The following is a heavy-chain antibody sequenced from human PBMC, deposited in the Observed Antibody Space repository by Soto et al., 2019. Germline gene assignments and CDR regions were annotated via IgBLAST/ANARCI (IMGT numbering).Heavy chain of an antibody. V-gene: IGHV1-69*02. CDR1: GGTFSSYT. D-gene: IGHD4-17*01. J-gene: IGHJ4*02. CDR3: PRMYGDYEGDRDY. CDR2: IIPILGIA. Sequence: QVQLVQSGAEVKKPGSSVKVSCKASGGTFSSYTISWVRQAPGQGLEWMGRIIPILGIANYAQKFQGRVTMHGDKSPSIAYVDLSSLRSEDTAVYYCPRMYGDYEGDRDYWGQGTLVTVSS.